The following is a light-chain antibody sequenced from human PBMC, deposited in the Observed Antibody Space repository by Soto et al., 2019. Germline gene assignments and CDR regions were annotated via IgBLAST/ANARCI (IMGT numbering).Light chain of an antibody. J-gene: IGKJ5*01. Sequence: EIVLTQSPGTLSLSPGERATLSCRASQSVSSNYLVWYQQKPGQTPRLLIYGASNRTTGIPDRFSVSGSGTDFTLTSSGLEPEDFALYYCQQYGRSPLTFGRGTRLEIK. CDR1: QSVSSNY. CDR2: GAS. CDR3: QQYGRSPLT. V-gene: IGKV3-20*01.